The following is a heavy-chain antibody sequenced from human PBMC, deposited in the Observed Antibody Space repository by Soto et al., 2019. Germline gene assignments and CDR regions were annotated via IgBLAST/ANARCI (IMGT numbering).Heavy chain of an antibody. J-gene: IGHJ5*02. D-gene: IGHD2-15*01. V-gene: IGHV4-38-2*02. CDR2: IYHSGST. Sequence: SETLSLTCTASGYSISNGYYWGWIRQTPGKGLEWIGSIYHSGSTYYNPSLKSRVTISVDTSKNQFSLKLSPVTAADTAVYYCARAPYCSGGTCSLDNWFDPWGQGTLVTVSS. CDR3: ARAPYCSGGTCSLDNWFDP. CDR1: GYSISNGYY.